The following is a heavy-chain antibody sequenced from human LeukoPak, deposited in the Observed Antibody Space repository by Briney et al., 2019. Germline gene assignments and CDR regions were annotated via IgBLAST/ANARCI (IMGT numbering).Heavy chain of an antibody. Sequence: KPSETLSLTCAVYGGSSSAYYYFWVRQPPGKGLEWIGEINQSRSTNYTPPLQSRVTISVDTSTNQYSLGLSYVTAADTAVYYCARGLGTMRVLWGQGTLVSVSS. J-gene: IGHJ4*02. CDR2: INQSRST. D-gene: IGHD3-22*01. V-gene: IGHV4-34*01. CDR1: GGSSSAYY. CDR3: ARGLGTMRVL.